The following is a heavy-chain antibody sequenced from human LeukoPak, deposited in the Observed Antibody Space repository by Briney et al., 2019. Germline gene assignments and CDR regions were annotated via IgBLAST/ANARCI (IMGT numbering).Heavy chain of an antibody. Sequence: GGSLRLSCAASGFTFSSYAMSWVRQAPGKGLEWVANIKRDGSEKYYVDSVKGRFTISRDNAKNSLYLQMDSLRAEDTAVYYCARASTQPGYYESDYYYMDVWGKGTTVTVSS. J-gene: IGHJ6*03. CDR2: IKRDGSEK. CDR3: ARASTQPGYYESDYYYMDV. V-gene: IGHV3-7*01. D-gene: IGHD3-22*01. CDR1: GFTFSSYA.